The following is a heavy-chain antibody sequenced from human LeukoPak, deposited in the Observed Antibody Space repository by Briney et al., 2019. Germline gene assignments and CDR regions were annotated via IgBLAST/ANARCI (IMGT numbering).Heavy chain of an antibody. D-gene: IGHD2-2*01. J-gene: IGHJ6*03. CDR2: INPNSGGT. CDR1: GYTFTGYY. CDR3: ARVRTAGYCSSTSCQGDYYYMDV. Sequence: ASVKVSCKASGYTFTGYYMHWVRQAPGQGLEWMGWINPNSGGTNYAQKFQGRVTMTRDTSISTAYMELSRLRSDDTAEYYCARVRTAGYCSSTSCQGDYYYMDVWGKGTTVTVSS. V-gene: IGHV1-2*02.